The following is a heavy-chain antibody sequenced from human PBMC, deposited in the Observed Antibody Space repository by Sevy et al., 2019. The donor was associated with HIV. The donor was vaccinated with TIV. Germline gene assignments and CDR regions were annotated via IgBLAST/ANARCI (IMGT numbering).Heavy chain of an antibody. CDR2: LSFGCGKI. CDR1: GFAFYDYS. J-gene: IGHJ4*02. Sequence: GGSLRLSCAASGFAFYDYSMSWIRQAPGKGLEGVATLSFGCGKINYEDSVKGRFTISRDNSKNSFYLQMGNLRVEYTALYYCAREGCTRPHDYWGQGTRVTVSS. D-gene: IGHD2-8*01. V-gene: IGHV3-23*01. CDR3: AREGCTRPHDY.